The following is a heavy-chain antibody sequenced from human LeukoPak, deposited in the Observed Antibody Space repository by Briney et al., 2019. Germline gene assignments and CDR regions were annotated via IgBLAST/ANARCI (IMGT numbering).Heavy chain of an antibody. CDR3: ATTSLVVPAAILGYMDV. CDR1: GYTFTSYD. V-gene: IGHV1-8*01. J-gene: IGHJ6*03. CDR2: MNPNSGNT. Sequence: ASVKVSCKASGYTFTSYDINWVRQATGQGLEWMGWMNPNSGNTGYAQKFQGRVTMTRNTSISTAYMELSSLRSEDTAVYYCATTSLVVPAAILGYMDVWGKGTTVTISS. D-gene: IGHD2-2*01.